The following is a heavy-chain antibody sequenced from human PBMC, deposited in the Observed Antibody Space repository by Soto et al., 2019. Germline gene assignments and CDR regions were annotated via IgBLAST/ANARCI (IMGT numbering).Heavy chain of an antibody. D-gene: IGHD2-2*01. CDR3: ARGRQRPSAAYKGHGYYGMDV. V-gene: IGHV4-34*01. CDR1: FGSCSCYY. Sequence: PSGTLPLTCAFYFGSCSCYYWCCLRASRGRGLDRIGEINHSGSTNYNPSLKSRVTVSVDTSKNQFSLKLSSVTTADTALYYCARGRQRPSAAYKGHGYYGMDVWGQGTTVT. J-gene: IGHJ6*02. CDR2: INHSGST.